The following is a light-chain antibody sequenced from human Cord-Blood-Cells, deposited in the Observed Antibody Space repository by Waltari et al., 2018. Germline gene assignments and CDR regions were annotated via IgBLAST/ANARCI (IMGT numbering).Light chain of an antibody. CDR1: SSDVGGYNY. CDR3: SSYTSSSTLVV. V-gene: IGLV2-14*01. CDR2: DVS. J-gene: IGLJ2*01. Sequence: QSALTQPASVSGSPGQSITISCTGTSSDVGGYNYVPWYQQHPGKPPKLMIYDVSNRPSGVSNRFSGSKSGNTASLTISGLQAEDEADYYCSSYTSSSTLVVFGGGTKLTVL.